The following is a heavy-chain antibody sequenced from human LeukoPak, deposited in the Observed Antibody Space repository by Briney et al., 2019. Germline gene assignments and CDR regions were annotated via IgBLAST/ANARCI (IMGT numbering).Heavy chain of an antibody. J-gene: IGHJ4*02. CDR1: GFTFSSYA. D-gene: IGHD3-22*01. V-gene: IGHV3-23*01. Sequence: GGSLRLSCAASGFTFSSYAMSWVRQAPGKGLEWVSAISGSGGSTYYADSVKGRFTISRDNSKNTLYLQMNSLRAEDTAVYYCAKVVTDHEHYYDSSGYYLHYFDYWGQGTLVTVSS. CDR2: ISGSGGST. CDR3: AKVVTDHEHYYDSSGYYLHYFDY.